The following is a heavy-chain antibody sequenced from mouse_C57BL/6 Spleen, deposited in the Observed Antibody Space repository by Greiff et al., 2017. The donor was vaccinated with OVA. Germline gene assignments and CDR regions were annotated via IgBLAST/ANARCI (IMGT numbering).Heavy chain of an antibody. CDR1: GYSFTGYY. CDR3: ARSDDYHFFGY. V-gene: IGHV1-42*01. Sequence: EVKLVESGPELVKPGASVKISCKASGYSFTGYYMNWVKQSPEKSLEWIGEINPSTGGTTYNQKFKAKATLTVDKSSSTAYMQLKSLTSEDSAVYYCARSDDYHFFGYWGQGTTLTVSS. D-gene: IGHD2-4*01. J-gene: IGHJ2*01. CDR2: INPSTGGT.